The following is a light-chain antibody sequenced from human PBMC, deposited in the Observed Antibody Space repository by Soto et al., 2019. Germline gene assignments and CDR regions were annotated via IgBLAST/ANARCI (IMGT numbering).Light chain of an antibody. CDR1: QSVSSN. J-gene: IGKJ1*01. Sequence: EIVMTQSPATLSVSPGERATLSCRASQSVSSNLAWSQQKPGQAPRLLIYRASTRATGIPARFSGSGSGTECKLTISSLQSEDFAGYYCQHYNNWPPWTFGQGTKVEVK. CDR2: RAS. CDR3: QHYNNWPPWT. V-gene: IGKV3-15*01.